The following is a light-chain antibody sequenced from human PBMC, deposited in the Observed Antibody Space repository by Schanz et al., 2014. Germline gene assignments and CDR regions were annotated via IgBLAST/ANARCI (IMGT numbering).Light chain of an antibody. Sequence: QSVLTQPASVSGSPGQSITISCTGTSSDVGGYNYVSWYQQHPGKAPKLMIYEGSKRPSGVSNRFSGSKSGNTASLTISGLQAEDEADYYCCSYAGNINWVFGGGTKLTVL. CDR1: SSDVGGYNY. CDR3: CSYAGNINWV. V-gene: IGLV2-14*01. CDR2: EGS. J-gene: IGLJ3*02.